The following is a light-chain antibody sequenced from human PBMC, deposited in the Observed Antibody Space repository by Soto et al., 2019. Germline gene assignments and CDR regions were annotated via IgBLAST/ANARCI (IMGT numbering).Light chain of an antibody. CDR3: QQRFHWPRFT. V-gene: IGKV3-11*01. CDR1: QSVSSY. J-gene: IGKJ2*01. Sequence: EIVLTQSPATLSLSPGERATLSCRASQSVSSYLAWYQQKPGQAPRLLIYDASNRATGIPARFSVGGSGTDFTLTISSLEPEDFAVYSCQQRFHWPRFTFGQGTNLEIK. CDR2: DAS.